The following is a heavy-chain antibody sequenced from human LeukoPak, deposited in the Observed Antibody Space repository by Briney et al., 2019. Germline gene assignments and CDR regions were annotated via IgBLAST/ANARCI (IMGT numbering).Heavy chain of an antibody. CDR1: GFAFSDYR. CDR2: ISSSDNTI. CDR3: ARVHRGYSYGRLDY. D-gene: IGHD5-18*01. J-gene: IGHJ4*02. V-gene: IGHV3-48*02. Sequence: GGSLRLSCAASGFAFSDYRMNWVRQAPGKGLEWVSYISSSDNTIHYADSVKGRFTISRDNTKNSLYLEMNSLRDEDTAVYYCARVHRGYSYGRLDYWGQGTLVTVSS.